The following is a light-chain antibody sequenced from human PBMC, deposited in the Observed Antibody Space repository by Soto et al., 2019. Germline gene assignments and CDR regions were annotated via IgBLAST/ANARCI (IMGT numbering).Light chain of an antibody. V-gene: IGKV3-20*01. CDR1: QSVSSSH. Sequence: EIVFTQSPGTLSLSPGERATLSCRASQSVSSSHLAWYQQKPGQAPRLLISGASSRATGIPDRFTGSGSGTDFTLTISRLETEDFAVYYCQQYGSSPRTFGQGTKVDIK. CDR3: QQYGSSPRT. CDR2: GAS. J-gene: IGKJ1*01.